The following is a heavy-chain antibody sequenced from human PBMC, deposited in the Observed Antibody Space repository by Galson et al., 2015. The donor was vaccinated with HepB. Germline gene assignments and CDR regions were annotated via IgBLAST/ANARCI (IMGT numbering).Heavy chain of an antibody. Sequence: SVKVSCKASGGTFSSYAISWVRQAPGQGLEWMGGIIPIFGTANYAQKFQGRVTITADESTSTAYMELSSLRSEDTAVYYCARDYLIVGAIYDAFDIWGQGTMVTVSS. CDR1: GGTFSSYA. D-gene: IGHD1-26*01. CDR3: ARDYLIVGAIYDAFDI. J-gene: IGHJ3*02. CDR2: IIPIFGTA. V-gene: IGHV1-69*13.